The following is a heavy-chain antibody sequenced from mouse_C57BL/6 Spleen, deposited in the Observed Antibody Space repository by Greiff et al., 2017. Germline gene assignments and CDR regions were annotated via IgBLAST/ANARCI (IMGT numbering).Heavy chain of an antibody. V-gene: IGHV1-26*01. D-gene: IGHD2-1*01. J-gene: IGHJ3*01. Sequence: VQLQQSGPELVKPGASVKISCKASGYTFTDYYMNWVKQSHGKSLEWIGDINPNNGGTSYNQKFKGKATLTVDKSSSTAYMELRSLTSEDSAVYYCARGGYGNPWFAYWGQGTLVTVSA. CDR1: GYTFTDYY. CDR2: INPNNGGT. CDR3: ARGGYGNPWFAY.